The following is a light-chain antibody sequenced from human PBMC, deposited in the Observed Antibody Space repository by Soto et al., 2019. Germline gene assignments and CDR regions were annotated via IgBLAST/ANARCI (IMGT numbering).Light chain of an antibody. CDR2: EVS. CDR1: SSDIGGYNY. V-gene: IGLV2-8*01. J-gene: IGLJ2*01. Sequence: SALTQPPSASGSPGQSVAISCTGTSSDIGGYNYVSWYQIHPGKAPKLMIYEVSKRPSGVPDRFSGSKSGNTASLIVSGLQAEDEADYYCSSYAGSNMGVFGGGTKVTVL. CDR3: SSYAGSNMGV.